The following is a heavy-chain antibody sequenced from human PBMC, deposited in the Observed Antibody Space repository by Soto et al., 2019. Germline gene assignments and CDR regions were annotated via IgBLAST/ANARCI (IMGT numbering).Heavy chain of an antibody. CDR1: GGTFSSYA. J-gene: IGHJ6*02. V-gene: IGHV1-69*13. CDR3: AREYPNTSGYYYYGMDV. Sequence: SVKVSCKASGGTFSSYAISWVRQAPGQGLEWMGGIIPIFGTANYAQKLQGRVTITADESTSTAYMELSSLRAEDTAVYYCAREYPNTSGYYYYGMDVWGQGTTVTV. D-gene: IGHD2-2*01. CDR2: IIPIFGTA.